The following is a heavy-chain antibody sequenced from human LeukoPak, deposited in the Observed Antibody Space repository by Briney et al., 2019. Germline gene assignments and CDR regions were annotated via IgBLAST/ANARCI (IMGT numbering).Heavy chain of an antibody. CDR1: GYTFTSYD. V-gene: IGHV1-18*01. Sequence: ASVKVSCKASGYTFTSYDINWVRQATGQGLEWMGWMNPNSGNTNYAQKLQGRVTMTTDTSTSTAYMELRSLRSDDTAVYYCARAIPGWELLRGAPRAYYFDYWGQGTLVTVSS. J-gene: IGHJ4*02. CDR3: ARAIPGWELLRGAPRAYYFDY. D-gene: IGHD1-26*01. CDR2: MNPNSGNT.